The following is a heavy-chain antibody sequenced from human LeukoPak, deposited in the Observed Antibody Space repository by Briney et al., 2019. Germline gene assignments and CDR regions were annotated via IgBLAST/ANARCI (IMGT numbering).Heavy chain of an antibody. D-gene: IGHD2-21*02. Sequence: SVKVSCKASGYTFTGKYTYWVRLAPGQGLELMGLINPNSSGTNYAQEFPGRVTMTRDTSISTAYMEPSRLRSDDTAVYYCARLGNTAIDCWGQGTLVTVSS. CDR3: ARLGNTAIDC. V-gene: IGHV1-2*06. CDR2: INPNSSGT. CDR1: GYTFTGKY. J-gene: IGHJ4*02.